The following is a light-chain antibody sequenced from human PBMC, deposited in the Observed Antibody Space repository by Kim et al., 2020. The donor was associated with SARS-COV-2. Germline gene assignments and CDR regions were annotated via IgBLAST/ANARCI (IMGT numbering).Light chain of an antibody. V-gene: IGKV1-17*03. CDR2: AAS. Sequence: ASVGDRVTITCRAREGVSSYVAWFQQKSGRDPKRLIMAASSLQRGAPSRFSGSGSGTEFTLTITSLQPEDFATYYCLQHYIYPYTFGQGTKLEI. CDR1: EGVSSY. CDR3: LQHYIYPYT. J-gene: IGKJ2*01.